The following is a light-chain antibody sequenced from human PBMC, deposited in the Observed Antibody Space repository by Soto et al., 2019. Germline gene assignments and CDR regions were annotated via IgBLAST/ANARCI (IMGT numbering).Light chain of an antibody. CDR2: GVS. CDR1: SSDVGAYKY. CDR3: CSYARPTFYA. V-gene: IGLV2-14*03. J-gene: IGLJ1*01. Sequence: QSALTQPASVSGSPGQSITISCTGTSSDVGAYKYVSWYQQHPGKVPKLIIYGVSNRPSGVSNRFSGSKSGNTASLTISGLQAEDEADYYCCSYARPTFYAFATGTKLTVL.